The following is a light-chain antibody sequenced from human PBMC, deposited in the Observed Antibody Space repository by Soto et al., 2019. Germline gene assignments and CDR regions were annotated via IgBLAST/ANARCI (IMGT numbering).Light chain of an antibody. Sequence: DIQMTQSPSAMSASVGDRVTITCRASQGIGDYLAWFQQKPGQGPKRLIYGVSNLQSGVPPRFSGSGSETEFTLTISNLQPEDIATYYCLQHNAYPFTFGQGTKREIK. V-gene: IGKV1-17*03. CDR3: LQHNAYPFT. CDR1: QGIGDY. CDR2: GVS. J-gene: IGKJ2*01.